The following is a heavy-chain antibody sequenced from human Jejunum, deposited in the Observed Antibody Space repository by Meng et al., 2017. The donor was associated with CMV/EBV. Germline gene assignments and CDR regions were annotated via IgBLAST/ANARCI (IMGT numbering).Heavy chain of an antibody. CDR1: VYPVTGYY. Sequence: QVQLVQSGAEVKKPGASVKVSCKASVYPVTGYYLHWVRQAPGQGLEWMGRINPNNGDTNYAQKFQGRVTMTLDRSITTAYVALNSLTFDDTAVYYCARGAGSGTFNRFDPWGQGSLVTVSS. D-gene: IGHD3-10*01. V-gene: IGHV1-2*06. CDR3: ARGAGSGTFNRFDP. J-gene: IGHJ5*02. CDR2: INPNNGDT.